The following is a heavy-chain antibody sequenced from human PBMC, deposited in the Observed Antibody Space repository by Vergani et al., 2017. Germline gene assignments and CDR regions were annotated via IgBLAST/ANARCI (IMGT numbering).Heavy chain of an antibody. CDR3: ARETRDTPSSLDY. D-gene: IGHD5-24*01. CDR2: TWYEGNNN. Sequence: QVQLVESGGGVVQPGRSLRLSCTPSSFKLGDYCMHWVRQAPGRGLEWVSMTWYEGNNNYYADSVKGRFTISKDISKNTLYLQMKSLRGDDTAVYYCARETRDTPSSLDYWGQGTLVTVSS. V-gene: IGHV3-33*01. CDR1: SFKLGDYC. J-gene: IGHJ4*02.